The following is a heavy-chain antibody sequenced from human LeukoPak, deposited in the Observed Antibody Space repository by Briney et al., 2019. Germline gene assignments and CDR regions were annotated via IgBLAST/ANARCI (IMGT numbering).Heavy chain of an antibody. CDR1: GYTFTSYG. V-gene: IGHV1-18*01. Sequence: ASVKVSCKASGYTFTSYGISWVRQAPGQGLEWMGWISAYNGNTNYAQKLQGRVTMTTDTSTSTAYMELRSLRSDDTAVYYCARSRPGYDSSGYNWYFDLWGRGTLVTVSS. CDR3: ARSRPGYDSSGYNWYFDL. J-gene: IGHJ2*01. CDR2: ISAYNGNT. D-gene: IGHD3-22*01.